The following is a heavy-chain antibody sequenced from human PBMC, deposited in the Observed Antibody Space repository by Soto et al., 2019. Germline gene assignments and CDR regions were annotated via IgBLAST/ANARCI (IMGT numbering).Heavy chain of an antibody. CDR2: VYYSGTT. Sequence: PWETLSRTCPVSGGSGSDKTSYWSWIRHPPWNILEWIGYVYYSGTTNYNPSLKSRVTISVDLSKNRFSLRLSSVTTADTALYYCARTTAVPNTLRSRYFFDYWGQGTLVTVSS. V-gene: IGHV4-61*01. CDR1: GGSGSDKTSY. D-gene: IGHD4-17*01. CDR3: ARTTAVPNTLRSRYFFDY. J-gene: IGHJ4*02.